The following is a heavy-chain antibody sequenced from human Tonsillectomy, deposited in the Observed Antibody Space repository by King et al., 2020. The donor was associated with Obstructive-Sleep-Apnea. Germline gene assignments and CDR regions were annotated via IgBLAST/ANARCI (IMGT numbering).Heavy chain of an antibody. CDR1: GFTFNNYA. V-gene: IGHV3-30*04. CDR3: ARDSPAQGDTGSGTDG. CDR2: ISYDGSNE. D-gene: IGHD1-1*01. Sequence: VQLVESGGGVVQPGRSLRLSCVAAGFTFNNYAMHWVRQAPGKGLEWVALISYDGSNEYYADSGKGPFTLSRDNSKNTLYLQMNGLRTVETAGDHCARDSPAQGDTGSGTDGGGQGTTVTASS. J-gene: IGHJ6*02.